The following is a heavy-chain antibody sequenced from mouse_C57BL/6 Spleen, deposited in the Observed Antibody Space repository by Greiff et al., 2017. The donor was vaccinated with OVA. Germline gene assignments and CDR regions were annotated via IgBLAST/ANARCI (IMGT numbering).Heavy chain of an antibody. CDR1: GFTFSSYA. CDR3: ARDGGIVTGYFDV. CDR2: ISDGGSYT. Sequence: EVMLVESGGGLVKPGGSLKLSCAASGFTFSSYAMSWVRQTPEKRLEWVATISDGGSYTYYPDNVKGRFTISRDNAKNTLYLQMSHLKSEDTAMYYCARDGGIVTGYFDVWGTGTTVTVSS. J-gene: IGHJ1*03. V-gene: IGHV5-4*01. D-gene: IGHD2-5*01.